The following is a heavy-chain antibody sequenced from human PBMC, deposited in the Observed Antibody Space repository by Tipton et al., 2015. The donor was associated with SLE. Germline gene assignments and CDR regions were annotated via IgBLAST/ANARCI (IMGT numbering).Heavy chain of an antibody. CDR1: GFPFSTSV. J-gene: IGHJ5*02. V-gene: IGHV3-21*03. Sequence: SLRLSCAASGFPFSTSVMTWVRQAPGKGLEWVSSITTSSNYRYYAESLKGRFIISRDNAKNSLYLQMNSLRVEDTAVYFCAGDDYASGITWGQGTLVTVSS. D-gene: IGHD3-10*01. CDR2: ITTSSNYR. CDR3: AGDDYASGIT.